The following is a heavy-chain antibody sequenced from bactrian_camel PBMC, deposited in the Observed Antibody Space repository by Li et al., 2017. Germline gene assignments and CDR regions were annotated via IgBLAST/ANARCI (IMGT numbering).Heavy chain of an antibody. CDR1: GYTYTRFC. J-gene: IGHJ4*01. V-gene: IGHV3S6*01. Sequence: QLVESGGGSVEAGGSLTLSCAASGYTYTRFCMTWGWFRQAPGKGLEWVSSIEADGTGMDYVDSVKGRFTTSRDNAKNTMFLQMNSLKPEDTAVYYCMRDGLSCFRGYCRVVKEQVDGNQNQGTQVTVS. D-gene: IGHD1*01. CDR2: IEADGTGM.